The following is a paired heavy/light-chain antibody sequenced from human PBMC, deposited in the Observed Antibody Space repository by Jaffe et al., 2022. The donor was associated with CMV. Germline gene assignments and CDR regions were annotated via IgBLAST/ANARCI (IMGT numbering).Light chain of an antibody. CDR2: AAS. CDR1: QGISSY. Sequence: IQLTQSPSSLSASVGDRVTITCRASQGISSYLAWYQQKPGKAPKLLIYAASTLQSGVPSRFSGSGSGTDFTLTISSLQPEDFATYYCQQLNSYPRTFGQGTKLEIK. V-gene: IGKV1-9*01. CDR3: QQLNSYPRT. J-gene: IGKJ2*01.
Heavy chain of an antibody. J-gene: IGHJ4*02. CDR1: GGSFSGYY. Sequence: QVQLQQWGAGLLKPSETLSLTCAVYGGSFSGYYWSWIRQPPGKGLEWIGEINHSGSTNYNPSLKSRVTISVDTSKNQFSLKLSSVTAADTAVYYCARATMIVVVAQGSFVFDYWGQGTLVTVSS. V-gene: IGHV4-34*01. CDR2: INHSGST. CDR3: ARATMIVVVAQGSFVFDY. D-gene: IGHD3-22*01.